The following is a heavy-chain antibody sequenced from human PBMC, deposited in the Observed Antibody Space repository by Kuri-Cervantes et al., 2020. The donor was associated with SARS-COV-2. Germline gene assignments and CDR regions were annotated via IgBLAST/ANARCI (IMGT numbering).Heavy chain of an antibody. CDR2: INSDGSTT. J-gene: IGHJ4*02. CDR3: ARSSGWYDY. D-gene: IGHD6-19*01. V-gene: IGHV3-74*01. Sequence: GESLKISCAASGFTFSSYWMHWVRQAPGKGLVWVSRINSDGSTTSYADSVKGRFTIPRDNAKNTLYLQMNSLRAEDTAVYYCARSSGWYDYWGQGTLVTVSS. CDR1: GFTFSSYW.